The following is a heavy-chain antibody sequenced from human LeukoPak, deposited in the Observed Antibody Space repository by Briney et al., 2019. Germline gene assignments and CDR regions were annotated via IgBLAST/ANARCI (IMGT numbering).Heavy chain of an antibody. V-gene: IGHV1-69*04. D-gene: IGHD3-9*01. CDR3: ATKYYDILTGYPSKSETWFDP. CDR2: IIPILGIA. CDR1: GGTFSSYA. J-gene: IGHJ5*02. Sequence: GASVKVSCKASGGTFSSYAISWVRQAPGQGLEWMGRIIPILGIANYAQKFQGRVTITADKSTSTAYMELSSLRSEDTAVYYCATKYYDILTGYPSKSETWFDPWGQGTLVTVSS.